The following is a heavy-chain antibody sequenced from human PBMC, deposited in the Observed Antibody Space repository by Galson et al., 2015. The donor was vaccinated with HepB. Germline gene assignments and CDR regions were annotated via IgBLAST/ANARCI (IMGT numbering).Heavy chain of an antibody. J-gene: IGHJ4*02. D-gene: IGHD6-19*01. CDR1: GFSFGSCA. CDR2: ISGSGGST. CDR3: AKGAGSGWSMVDY. Sequence: SLRLSCAASGFSFGSCAMYWVRQAPGKGLEWVSAISGSGGSTYYADSVKGRFTISRDNSKNTLYLHMNSLRAEDTAVYYCAKGAGSGWSMVDYWGQGILVTVSS. V-gene: IGHV3-23*01.